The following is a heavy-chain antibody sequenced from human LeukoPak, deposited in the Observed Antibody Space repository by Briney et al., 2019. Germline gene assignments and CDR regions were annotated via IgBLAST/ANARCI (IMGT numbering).Heavy chain of an antibody. CDR2: ISGSGGST. J-gene: IGHJ4*02. Sequence: GGSLRLSCAASGFTFSSYGMSWVRQAPGKGLEWVSAISGSGGSTYYADSVKGRFTISRDNSKNTLYLQMNSLRAEDTAVYYCAKDRDVVVPAAYFDYWGQGTLVTVSS. CDR1: GFTFSSYG. CDR3: AKDRDVVVPAAYFDY. V-gene: IGHV3-23*01. D-gene: IGHD2-2*01.